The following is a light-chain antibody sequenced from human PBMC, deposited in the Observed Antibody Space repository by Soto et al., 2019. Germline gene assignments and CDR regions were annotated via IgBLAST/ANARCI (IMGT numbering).Light chain of an antibody. CDR2: GTS. CDR1: QSVSGTY. V-gene: IGKV3-20*01. J-gene: IGKJ2*01. Sequence: EIVLTQSPGTLSLSLGERATLSCRASQSVSGTYSAWYQQKPGQAPRLLIYGTSKRAAGIPDRFSGSGSGRDFSLTISRLEPEDFAVCYCQHYGSSPPDTFGQGIKLEIK. CDR3: QHYGSSPPDT.